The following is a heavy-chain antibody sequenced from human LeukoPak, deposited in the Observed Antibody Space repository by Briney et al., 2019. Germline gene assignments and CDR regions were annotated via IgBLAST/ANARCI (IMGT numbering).Heavy chain of an antibody. CDR1: RFSSTSSA. CDR3: AKESTEYSSPNWFDP. J-gene: IGHJ5*02. V-gene: IGHV3-23*01. CDR2: ICGSGGST. Sequence: VGSLRHSSAPPRFSSTSSAMSWVRQTPGTGLGWGSPICGSGGSTYYTESLKGRFTISRDNSKTTLYLQMNSLRDEDTAVYYCAKESTEYSSPNWFDPWGQGTLVTVSS. D-gene: IGHD6-6*01.